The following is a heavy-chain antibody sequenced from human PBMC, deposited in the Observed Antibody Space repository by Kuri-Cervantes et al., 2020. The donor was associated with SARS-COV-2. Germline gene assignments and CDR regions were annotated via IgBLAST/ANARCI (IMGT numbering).Heavy chain of an antibody. CDR1: GGAINTYNW. CDR3: AREWLTNWGRPDDAFDI. V-gene: IGHV4-4*02. Sequence: SETLSLTCVVSGGAINTYNWWTWVRQPPGKGLQWIGEIFHDGSTKFNPSLSLRGRVTTSLDKSKNHFSLNLTSVTAADTAVYYCAREWLTNWGRPDDAFDIWGQGTMVTVSS. D-gene: IGHD7-27*01. J-gene: IGHJ3*02. CDR2: IFHDGST.